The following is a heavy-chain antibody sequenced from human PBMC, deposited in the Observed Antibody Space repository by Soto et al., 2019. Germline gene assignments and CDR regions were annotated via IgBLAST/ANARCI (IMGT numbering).Heavy chain of an antibody. CDR1: GFSLSTSGVG. D-gene: IGHD2-21*01. CDR3: AHTPPPPRPGDNYFVY. Sequence: SGPTLVNPTQTLTLTCTFSGFSLSTSGVGVGWIRQPPGKALEWLALIYWNDDKRYSPSLKSRLTITKDTSKNQVVLTMTNMDPVDTATYFSAHTPPPPRPGDNYFVYWGQGTLVTVSS. J-gene: IGHJ4*02. V-gene: IGHV2-5*01. CDR2: IYWNDDK.